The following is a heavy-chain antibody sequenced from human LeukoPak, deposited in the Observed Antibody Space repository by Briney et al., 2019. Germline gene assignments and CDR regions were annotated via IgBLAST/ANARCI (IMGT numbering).Heavy chain of an antibody. CDR1: GYTFTSYA. D-gene: IGHD4-17*01. CDR2: INTNTGNP. V-gene: IGHV7-4-1*02. CDR3: ARDFHGDYPYPNFDY. Sequence: ASVKVSCKASGYTFTSYAMNWVRQAPGQGLEWMGWINTNTGNPTYAQGFTGRFVFSLDTSVSTAYLQISSLKAEDTAVYYCARDFHGDYPYPNFDYWGQGTLVTVSS. J-gene: IGHJ4*02.